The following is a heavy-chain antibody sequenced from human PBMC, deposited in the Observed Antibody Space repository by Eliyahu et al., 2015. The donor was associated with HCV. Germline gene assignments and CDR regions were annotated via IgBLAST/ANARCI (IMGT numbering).Heavy chain of an antibody. CDR3: ARESWYCSGGSCRTDAFDI. J-gene: IGHJ3*02. CDR1: GGSFSGYY. CDR2: INHSGST. V-gene: IGHV4-34*01. D-gene: IGHD2-15*01. Sequence: QVQLQQWGAGLLKPSETLSLTCAVYGGSFSGYYWSWIRQPPGKGLEWIGEINHSGSTNLQPSLKSRVTISVDTSKNQFSLKLSSVTAADTAVYYCARESWYCSGGSCRTDAFDIWGQGTMVTVSS.